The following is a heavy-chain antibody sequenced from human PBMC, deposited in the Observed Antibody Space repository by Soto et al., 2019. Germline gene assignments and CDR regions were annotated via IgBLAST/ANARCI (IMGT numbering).Heavy chain of an antibody. CDR3: AREGDSYGYYYYGMDV. V-gene: IGHV1-46*01. CDR2: INPSGGST. Sequence: ASVKVSCKASGYTFTSYYMHWVRQAPGQGLEWMGIINPSGGSTSYAQKFQGRVTMTRDTSTSTVYMELSSLRSEDTAVYYCAREGDSYGYYYYGMDVWGQGTTVTVSS. CDR1: GYTFTSYY. D-gene: IGHD5-18*01. J-gene: IGHJ6*02.